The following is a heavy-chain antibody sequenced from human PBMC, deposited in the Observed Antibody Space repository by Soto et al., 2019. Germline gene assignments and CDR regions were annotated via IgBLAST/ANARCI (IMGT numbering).Heavy chain of an antibody. Sequence: EVQLLESGGGLVQPGGSLRLSCAASGFTFSAYAMSWVRQAPGKGLELVSGISGSDGSTHYADSVKGRFTISRSNSRNTMYLQMNNLRVEDTAVYYCANLVGERVTTRFDNWGQGTLVTVSS. D-gene: IGHD4-17*01. CDR1: GFTFSAYA. CDR3: ANLVGERVTTRFDN. J-gene: IGHJ4*02. V-gene: IGHV3-23*01. CDR2: ISGSDGST.